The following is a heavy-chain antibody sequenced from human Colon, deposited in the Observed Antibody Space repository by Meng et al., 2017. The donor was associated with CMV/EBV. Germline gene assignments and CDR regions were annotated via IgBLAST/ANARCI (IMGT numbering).Heavy chain of an antibody. Sequence: CEASGCRIDGYAVSWVRQATGQGLEWVSVISASGYYAFYAESVKGRFTIGRDISKNTVYLQTNSLRAEDTAVYFCAKAPTRRYYFDFWGQGSLVTVSS. V-gene: IGHV3-23*01. J-gene: IGHJ4*02. CDR2: ISASGYYA. CDR3: AKAPTRRYYFDF. CDR1: GCRIDGYA. D-gene: IGHD5-24*01.